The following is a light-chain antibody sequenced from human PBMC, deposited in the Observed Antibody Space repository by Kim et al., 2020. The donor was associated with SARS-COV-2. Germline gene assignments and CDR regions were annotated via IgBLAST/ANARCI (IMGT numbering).Light chain of an antibody. CDR2: AAS. CDR3: LQDYNYPRT. CDR1: QGIGNE. V-gene: IGKV1-6*01. J-gene: IGKJ1*01. Sequence: ASVGDRVTITCRASQGIGNELGWYQQKPGKAPNLLIYAASNLESGVPSRFSGSGSGTDFTLTISSLQPEDFATYYCLQDYNYPRTFGQGTKVDIK.